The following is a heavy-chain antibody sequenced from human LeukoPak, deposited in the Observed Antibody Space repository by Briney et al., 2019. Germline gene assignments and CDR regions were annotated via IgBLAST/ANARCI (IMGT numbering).Heavy chain of an antibody. CDR2: IIPIFGIA. CDR1: GGTFSSYR. Sequence: SVKVSCKASGGTFSSYRITWLRQAPGQGLEWMGRIIPIFGIANYAQKFQGRVTIIADKSTSTAYMELSSLRSEDTAVYYCARGSGHDSSGYLVDYWGQGTLVTVSS. J-gene: IGHJ4*02. D-gene: IGHD3-22*01. CDR3: ARGSGHDSSGYLVDY. V-gene: IGHV1-69*02.